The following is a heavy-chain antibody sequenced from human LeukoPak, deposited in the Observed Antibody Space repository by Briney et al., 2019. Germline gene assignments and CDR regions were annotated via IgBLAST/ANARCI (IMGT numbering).Heavy chain of an antibody. V-gene: IGHV1-69*13. CDR2: IIPIFGTA. CDR1: GGTFSSYA. D-gene: IGHD3-3*01. CDR3: ARVEDFWSGYYFDY. Sequence: ASVKVSCKASGGTFSSYAISWVRQAPGQGLEWMGGIIPIFGTANYAQKFQGRVTITADESTSTAYMELSSLRSEDTAVYYCARVEDFWSGYYFDYWGQGTLVTVSS. J-gene: IGHJ4*02.